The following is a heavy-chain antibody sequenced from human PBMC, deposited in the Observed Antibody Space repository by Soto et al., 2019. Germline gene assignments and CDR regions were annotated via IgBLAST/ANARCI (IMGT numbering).Heavy chain of an antibody. CDR2: ITGSAGST. J-gene: IGHJ4*02. CDR3: AKDRNRWLRFDLGY. CDR1: GFTFSSYG. Sequence: GGSLRLSCAASGFTFSSYGMSWVRQAPGKGLEWVSSITGSAGSTYYADSVKGRFTISRDNSKNTLYLQMNSLRAEDTAVYYCAKDRNRWLRFDLGYWGQGTLVTVS. V-gene: IGHV3-23*01. D-gene: IGHD5-12*01.